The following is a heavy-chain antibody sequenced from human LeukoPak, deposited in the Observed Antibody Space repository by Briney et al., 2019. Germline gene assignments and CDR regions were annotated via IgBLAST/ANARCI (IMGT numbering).Heavy chain of an antibody. D-gene: IGHD2-21*02. J-gene: IGHJ4*02. CDR3: ARDTGDNFDY. Sequence: PGGSLRLSCAASGFTFRYYWMAWVRQAPGKGLEWVANIKQDASEEYYVDSVRGRFTITRDNAKNSVYLQMNSLRAEDTALYYCARDTGDNFDYGGRGTLVTVFS. V-gene: IGHV3-7*01. CDR1: GFTFRYYW. CDR2: IKQDASEE.